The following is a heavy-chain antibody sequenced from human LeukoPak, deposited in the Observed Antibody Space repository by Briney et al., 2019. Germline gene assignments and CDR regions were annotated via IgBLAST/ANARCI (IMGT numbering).Heavy chain of an antibody. J-gene: IGHJ6*02. Sequence: SQTLSLTCTVSGGSISSGGYYWSWIRQHPGKGLEWVGYIYYSGGTHYNPSLKSRVTISVDTSKNQFSLRLSSVTAADTAVYYCARDRVVVVAAQYYYGMDVWGQGTTVTVSS. CDR1: GGSISSGGYY. CDR2: IYYSGGT. V-gene: IGHV4-31*03. D-gene: IGHD2-15*01. CDR3: ARDRVVVVAAQYYYGMDV.